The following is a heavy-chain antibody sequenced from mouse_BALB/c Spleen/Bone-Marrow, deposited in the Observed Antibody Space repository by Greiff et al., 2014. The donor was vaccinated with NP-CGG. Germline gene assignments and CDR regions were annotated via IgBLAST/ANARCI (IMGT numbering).Heavy chain of an antibody. Sequence: LVESGAELVRPGSSVKISCKASGYAFSSYWMNWVRQRPGQGLEWIGQIYPGDGATNYNGKFKGKATPTADKSSSTAYMQISSLTTEDSAVYFCEKGVPMDYWGQGTSVTVSA. CDR1: GYAFSSYW. CDR3: EKGVPMDY. CDR2: IYPGDGAT. J-gene: IGHJ4*01. V-gene: IGHV1-80*01.